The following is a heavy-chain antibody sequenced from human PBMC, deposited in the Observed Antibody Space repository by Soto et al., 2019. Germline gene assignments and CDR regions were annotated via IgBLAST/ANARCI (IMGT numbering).Heavy chain of an antibody. J-gene: IGHJ4*01. D-gene: IGHD3-10*01. CDR1: GYTFSNYW. CDR3: ARQGSGNFPSRIDY. Sequence: GESLKISCDASGYTFSNYWIAWVRQMPGKGLEWMGIIYPGDSDTRYSPSFQGQVTISADKSITTAYLQWSSLRASDTAMYYCARQGSGNFPSRIDYWGQGTLVPVSS. CDR2: IYPGDSDT. V-gene: IGHV5-51*01.